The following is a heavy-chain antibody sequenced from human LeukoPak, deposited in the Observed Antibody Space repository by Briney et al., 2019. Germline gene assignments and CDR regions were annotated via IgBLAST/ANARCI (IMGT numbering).Heavy chain of an antibody. CDR3: SKGITLVWGFTDFNY. Sequence: PGGSLRLSCAASGFTFSRFAITWVRQAPGKGLEWVATIIDNGDRTYYADSVRGRFTLSRDNSNNTLSLQMNSLRAEDTATYYCSKGITLVWGFTDFNYWGQGTLVTVSS. D-gene: IGHD3-10*01. J-gene: IGHJ4*02. CDR2: IIDNGDRT. V-gene: IGHV3-23*01. CDR1: GFTFSRFA.